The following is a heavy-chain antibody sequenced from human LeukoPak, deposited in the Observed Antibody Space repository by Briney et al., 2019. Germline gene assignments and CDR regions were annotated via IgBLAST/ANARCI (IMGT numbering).Heavy chain of an antibody. CDR2: IIPILGIA. Sequence: RASVKVSCKASGGTFSSYAISWVRQAPGQGLEWMGRIIPILGIANYAQKFQGRVTITADKSTSTAYMELSSLRSEDTAVYYCASRRPTSAITMIVVAPVDYYYGMDVWGQGTTVTVSS. D-gene: IGHD3-22*01. J-gene: IGHJ6*02. CDR1: GGTFSSYA. CDR3: ASRRPTSAITMIVVAPVDYYYGMDV. V-gene: IGHV1-69*04.